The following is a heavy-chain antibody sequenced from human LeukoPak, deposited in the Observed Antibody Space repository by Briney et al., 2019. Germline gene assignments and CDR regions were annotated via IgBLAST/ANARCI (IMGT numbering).Heavy chain of an antibody. V-gene: IGHV4-39*07. CDR3: ARDLVFITYYYDSSGYYSDY. CDR1: GGSISSSSYY. CDR2: IYYSGST. J-gene: IGHJ4*02. Sequence: SETLSLTCTVSGGSISSSSYYWGWIRQPPGKGLEWIGSIYYSGSTYYNPSLKSRVTISVDTSKNQFSLTLSSVTAADTAVYYCARDLVFITYYYDSSGYYSDYWGQGTLVTVSS. D-gene: IGHD3-22*01.